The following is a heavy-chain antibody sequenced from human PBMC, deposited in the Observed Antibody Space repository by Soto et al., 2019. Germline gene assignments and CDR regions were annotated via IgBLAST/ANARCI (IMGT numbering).Heavy chain of an antibody. D-gene: IGHD2-15*01. V-gene: IGHV3-30-3*01. CDR1: GFTFSSYA. CDR3: AIPPPYCSCGSCYYYFDY. Sequence: QVQLVESGGGVVQPRRSLRLSCAASGFTFSSYAMHWVRQAPGKGLEWVAVISYDGSNKYYADSVKGRFTISRDNSKHTLYLQMNSLRAEDTAVYYCAIPPPYCSCGSCYYYFDYWGQGTLVTVSS. CDR2: ISYDGSNK. J-gene: IGHJ4*02.